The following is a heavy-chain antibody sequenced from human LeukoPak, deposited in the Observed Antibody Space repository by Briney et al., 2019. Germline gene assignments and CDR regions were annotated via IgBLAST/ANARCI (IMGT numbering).Heavy chain of an antibody. J-gene: IGHJ4*02. CDR3: AKRSGGTYYYFDY. V-gene: IGHV3-23*01. Sequence: GGSLRLSCAASGFTFSSYAMSWVRQAPGKGLEWVSAISGSGDRTYYADSVKGRFTISRDNSKNTLYLQMNSLRAEDTAAYYCAKRSGGTYYYFDYWGQGTLVTVSS. CDR2: ISGSGDRT. CDR1: GFTFSSYA. D-gene: IGHD1-26*01.